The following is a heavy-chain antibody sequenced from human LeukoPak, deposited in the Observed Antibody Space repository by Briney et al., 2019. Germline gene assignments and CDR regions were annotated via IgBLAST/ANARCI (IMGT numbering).Heavy chain of an antibody. V-gene: IGHV1-69*05. D-gene: IGHD2-2*01. CDR3: ARAPDWGYCSSTSCYWGLDY. Sequence: ASVKVSCKASGGTFSSYAISWVRQAPGQGLEWMGGIIPIFGTANYAQKLQGRVTMTTDTSTSTAYMELRSLRSDDTAVYYCARAPDWGYCSSTSCYWGLDYWGQGTLVTVSS. CDR1: GGTFSSYA. J-gene: IGHJ4*02. CDR2: IIPIFGTA.